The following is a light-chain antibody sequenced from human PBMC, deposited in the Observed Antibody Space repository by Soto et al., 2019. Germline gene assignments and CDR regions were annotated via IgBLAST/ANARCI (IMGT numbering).Light chain of an antibody. CDR1: QSVSSN. CDR3: QQYNNWPRT. Sequence: EIVMTQSPPTLSVSPGERAPLSCRASQSVSSNLAWYQQKPGQAPRLLIYGASTRATGIPARFSGSGSGAELTITISSLQSEDFEVYYCQQYNNWPRTFGQGTKGDI. V-gene: IGKV3-15*01. CDR2: GAS. J-gene: IGKJ1*01.